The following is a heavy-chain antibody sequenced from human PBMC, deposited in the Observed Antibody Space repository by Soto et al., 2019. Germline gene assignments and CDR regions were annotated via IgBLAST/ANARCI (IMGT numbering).Heavy chain of an antibody. V-gene: IGHV4-30-4*01. D-gene: IGHD6-6*01. Sequence: VHLQESGPGLVKPSQTLSLTCTVSGDSISTADYYWNWIRQPPGKGLEWIGYIYYSGHTYYIPSLKSRVTISVYTSKNQLSLKLNSVTAADTAVYYCARGIYSTSSFFDSWGQGTLVTVSS. CDR2: IYYSGHT. CDR1: GDSISTADYY. J-gene: IGHJ4*02. CDR3: ARGIYSTSSFFDS.